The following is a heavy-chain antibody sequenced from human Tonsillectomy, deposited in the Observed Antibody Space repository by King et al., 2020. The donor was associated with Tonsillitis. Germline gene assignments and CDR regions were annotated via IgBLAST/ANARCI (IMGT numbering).Heavy chain of an antibody. V-gene: IGHV1-8*01. CDR1: GYSFTSYD. CDR2: LNPRSGNT. Sequence: VQLVESGAEVKKPGASVKVSCKASGYSFTSYDINWVRQATGQGLEWMGWLNPRSGNTGYAQILPGRVTMTRNISINTAYMELTSLRSEDTAVYYCARAITGDRGDAFDFWGQGTVVTVSS. CDR3: ARAITGDRGDAFDF. D-gene: IGHD7-27*01. J-gene: IGHJ3*01.